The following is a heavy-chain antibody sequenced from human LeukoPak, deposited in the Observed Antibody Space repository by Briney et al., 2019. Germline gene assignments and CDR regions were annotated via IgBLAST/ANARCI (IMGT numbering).Heavy chain of an antibody. Sequence: GSLRLSCAVSGFTFSSYWMSWIQQPPGKGLEWIGYIYYSGSTNYNPSLKSRVTISVDTSKNQFSLKLSSVTAADTAVYYCASSGYSSSWNGEWDYWGQGTLVTVSS. J-gene: IGHJ4*02. CDR1: GFTFSSYW. CDR2: IYYSGST. D-gene: IGHD6-13*01. V-gene: IGHV4-59*08. CDR3: ASSGYSSSWNGEWDY.